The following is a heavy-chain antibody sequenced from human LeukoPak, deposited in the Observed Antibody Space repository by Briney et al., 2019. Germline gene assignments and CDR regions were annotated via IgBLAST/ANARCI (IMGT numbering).Heavy chain of an antibody. D-gene: IGHD3-9*01. Sequence: SETLSLTCTFSGGSFSSSSYYWGWIRQPPGKGLEWIGSIYYTGSTYYNPSLNSRVTISVDTSKNQFSLRLSSVTAADTAVYYCARPNYDWRDFDYWGHGTLVTVSS. V-gene: IGHV4-39*01. CDR2: IYYTGST. CDR1: GGSFSSSSYY. CDR3: ARPNYDWRDFDY. J-gene: IGHJ4*01.